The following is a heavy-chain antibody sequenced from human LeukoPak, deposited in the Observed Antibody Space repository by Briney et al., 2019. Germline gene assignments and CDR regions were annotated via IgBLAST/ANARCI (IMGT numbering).Heavy chain of an antibody. Sequence: PGGSLRLSCEASGFTFSTYSMNWVRQAPGKGLEWVAHISSGSANIYYADSVKGRFTISRGNAENSLYLQMSSLRAEDTAVYYCARDRGSTAVVRGVNHCWGQGTLVTVSS. D-gene: IGHD3-10*01. CDR3: ARDRGSTAVVRGVNHC. CDR2: ISSGSANI. V-gene: IGHV3-48*04. CDR1: GFTFSTYS. J-gene: IGHJ4*02.